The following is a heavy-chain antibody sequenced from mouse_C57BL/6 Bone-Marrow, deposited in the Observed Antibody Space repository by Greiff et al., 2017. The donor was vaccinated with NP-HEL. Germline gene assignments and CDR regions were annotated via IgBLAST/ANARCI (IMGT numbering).Heavy chain of an antibody. CDR3: ASNYYSNYCYAMDY. D-gene: IGHD2-5*01. CDR2: ISDGGSYT. CDR1: GFTFSSYA. J-gene: IGHJ4*01. V-gene: IGHV5-4*03. Sequence: EVKLMESGGGLVKPGGSLKLSCAASGFTFSSYAMSWVRQTPEKRLEWVATISDGGSYTYYPDNVKGRFTISRDNAKNNLYLQMSHLKSEDTAMYYCASNYYSNYCYAMDYWGQGTSVTVSS.